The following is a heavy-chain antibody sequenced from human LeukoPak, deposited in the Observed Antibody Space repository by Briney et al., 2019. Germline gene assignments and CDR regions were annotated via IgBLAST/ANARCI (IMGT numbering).Heavy chain of an antibody. J-gene: IGHJ3*02. Sequence: ASVKVSCNASGFTFTSSAMQWVRQARGQRLEWIGWIVVGSGNTNYAQKFQERVTITRDMSTSTAYMELSSLRSEDTAVYYCAADRHSGSYFAFDIWGQGTMVTVSS. CDR2: IVVGSGNT. D-gene: IGHD1-26*01. CDR3: AADRHSGSYFAFDI. V-gene: IGHV1-58*02. CDR1: GFTFTSSA.